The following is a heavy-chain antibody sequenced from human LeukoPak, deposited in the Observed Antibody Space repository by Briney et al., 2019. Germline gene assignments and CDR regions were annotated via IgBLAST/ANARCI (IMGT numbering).Heavy chain of an antibody. Sequence: GGSLRLSCAASGFTFSAYWMSWVRQAPGKGLEWVANIKQDGSGKYYVDSVKGRFTSSRDNAKISVFLQMNSLRAEDTAVYYCARARCSSNSCFPDNWGQGTLVTVSS. CDR1: GFTFSAYW. CDR2: IKQDGSGK. J-gene: IGHJ4*02. D-gene: IGHD2-2*01. CDR3: ARARCSSNSCFPDN. V-gene: IGHV3-7*01.